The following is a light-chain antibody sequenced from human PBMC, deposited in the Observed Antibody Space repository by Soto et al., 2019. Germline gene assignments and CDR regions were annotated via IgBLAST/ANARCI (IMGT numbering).Light chain of an antibody. V-gene: IGKV1-39*01. CDR2: PAS. CDR3: QQSYSTPLT. J-gene: IGKJ4*01. CDR1: QSISSF. Sequence: DIPMTQSPSSLSASVGDRVTITCRASQSISSFLTWYQQKPGKAPKLLIYPASSLQSGVPSRFSGSGSGTEFTLTISSLQPDDFATYYCQQSYSTPLTFGGGTKVEIK.